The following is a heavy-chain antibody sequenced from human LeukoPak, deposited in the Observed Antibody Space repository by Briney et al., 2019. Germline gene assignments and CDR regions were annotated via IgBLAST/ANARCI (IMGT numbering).Heavy chain of an antibody. CDR3: ARGDYESDGNWFDP. CDR2: INPNSGGT. CDR1: GYTFTGYY. J-gene: IGHJ5*02. V-gene: IGHV1-2*02. D-gene: IGHD4-17*01. Sequence: ASEKVSCKASGYTFTGYYMHWVRQAPGQGLEWMGWINPNSGGTNYAQKFQGRVTMTRDTSISTAYMELSRLRSDDTAVYYCARGDYESDGNWFDPWGQGTLVTVSS.